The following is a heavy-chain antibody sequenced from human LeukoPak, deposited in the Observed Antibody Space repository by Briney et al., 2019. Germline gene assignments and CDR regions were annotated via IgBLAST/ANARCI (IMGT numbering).Heavy chain of an antibody. Sequence: PSETLSLTCTVSGGSINFYYWHWVRQPPGKGLEWIGHTFYSGNAKYNPSLESRVTISVDRSKNQISLNLNSVTAADTAVYYCAKGGPEASAGLSWFDPWGQGTLVTVSS. J-gene: IGHJ5*02. D-gene: IGHD1-14*01. V-gene: IGHV4-59*01. CDR1: GGSINFYY. CDR2: TFYSGNA. CDR3: AKGGPEASAGLSWFDP.